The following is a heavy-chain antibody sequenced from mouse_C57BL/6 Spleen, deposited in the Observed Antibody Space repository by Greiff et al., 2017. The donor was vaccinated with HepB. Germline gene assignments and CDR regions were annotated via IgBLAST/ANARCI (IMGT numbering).Heavy chain of an antibody. CDR2: INYDGSST. J-gene: IGHJ2*01. CDR1: GFTFSDYY. CDR3: ARGREDYFDY. V-gene: IGHV5-16*01. Sequence: DVKLVESEGGLVQPGSSMKLSCTASGFTFSDYYMAWVRQVPEKGLEWVANINYDGSSTYYLDSLKSRFIISRDNAKNILYLQMSSLKSEDTATYYCARGREDYFDYWGQGTTLTVSS.